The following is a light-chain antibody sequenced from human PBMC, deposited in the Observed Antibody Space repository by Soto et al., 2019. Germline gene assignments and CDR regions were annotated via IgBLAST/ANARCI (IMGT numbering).Light chain of an antibody. CDR3: QQYNNWPLT. CDR2: GAS. V-gene: IGKV3-15*01. CDR1: QDISSY. Sequence: MTQSPSSLSASVGDRVTITCQASQDISSYLAWYQQKPGQAPRLLIYGASTRATGIPARFSGSGSGTEFTLTISSLQSEDFALYYCQQYNNWPLTFGGGTKVDI. J-gene: IGKJ4*01.